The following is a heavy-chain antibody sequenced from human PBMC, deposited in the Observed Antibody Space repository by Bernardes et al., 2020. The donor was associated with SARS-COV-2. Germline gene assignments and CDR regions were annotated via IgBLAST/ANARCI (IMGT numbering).Heavy chain of an antibody. CDR1: GYTFTDYY. D-gene: IGHD7-27*01. J-gene: IGHJ4*02. CDR2: INPKTGGT. Sequence: ASVKFSCRASGYTFTDYYMHWVRHAPGPGLEWLGWINPKTGGTNYAQKFQGWVTLTRDTSMSTAYMEVSRLRSDDTAVYYCARETGDRGERYFDYWGQGTLVTVSS. V-gene: IGHV1-2*04. CDR3: ARETGDRGERYFDY.